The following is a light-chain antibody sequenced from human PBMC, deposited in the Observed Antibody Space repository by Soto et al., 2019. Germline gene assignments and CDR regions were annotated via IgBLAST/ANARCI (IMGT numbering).Light chain of an antibody. J-gene: IGKJ4*01. V-gene: IGKV1-13*02. CDR1: QAIRSA. CDR2: DAS. CDR3: QQFNSFPLT. Sequence: AIQLTQSPSSLSASVGDRVTIACRASQAIRSALAWLQQKPGKAPKLLIYDASSLDSGVPSRFSGSGSGTDFTLTISSLQPEDFATYYCQQFNSFPLTFGGGTKVEIK.